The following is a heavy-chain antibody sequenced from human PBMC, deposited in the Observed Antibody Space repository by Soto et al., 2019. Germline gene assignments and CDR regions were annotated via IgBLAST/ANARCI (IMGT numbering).Heavy chain of an antibody. Sequence: SVKGSCTASGGSFSSYAIGWVRQAPGQGLEWMGGIIPIFATANYAQKFQGRVTITADESTSTAYMELSSLRSEDTAVYYCAGWLERQNAFDIWGQGTMVTVS. J-gene: IGHJ3*02. V-gene: IGHV1-69*01. CDR1: GGSFSSYA. CDR3: AGWLERQNAFDI. D-gene: IGHD1-1*01. CDR2: IIPIFATA.